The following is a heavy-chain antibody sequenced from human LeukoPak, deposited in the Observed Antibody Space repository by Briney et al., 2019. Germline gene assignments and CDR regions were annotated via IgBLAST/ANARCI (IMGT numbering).Heavy chain of an antibody. D-gene: IGHD3-22*01. V-gene: IGHV4-34*01. J-gene: IGHJ6*02. Sequence: SETLSLTCAVYGVAFSGYYWSWIRQPPGKGLEWVGEINDSGSTNYSASLKSRFTISVDTSNNQFSLKLSSVTAADAAVYYCARVFYYDSSGFYGMDVWGQGSTVTVSS. CDR2: INDSGST. CDR3: ARVFYYDSSGFYGMDV. CDR1: GVAFSGYY.